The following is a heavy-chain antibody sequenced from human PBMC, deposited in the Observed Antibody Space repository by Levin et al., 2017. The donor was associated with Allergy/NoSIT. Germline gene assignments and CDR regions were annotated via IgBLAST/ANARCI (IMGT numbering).Heavy chain of an antibody. CDR3: ARDRPAGYGDYTHYFDY. Sequence: GESLKISCAASGFTFRSYAMSWVRQAPGKGLKWISAVSGSGGPTFYADSVKGRFTISRDNSKNTLYLQMNSLRAEDTAVYYCARDRPAGYGDYTHYFDYWGQGTLVTVSS. CDR1: GFTFRSYA. V-gene: IGHV3-23*01. J-gene: IGHJ4*02. D-gene: IGHD4-17*01. CDR2: VSGSGGPT.